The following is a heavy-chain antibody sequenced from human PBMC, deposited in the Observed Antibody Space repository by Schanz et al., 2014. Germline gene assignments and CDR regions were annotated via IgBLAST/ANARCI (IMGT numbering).Heavy chain of an antibody. CDR3: ARKVVAAIGGYYDN. J-gene: IGHJ4*02. CDR1: GFSFSSYA. D-gene: IGHD2-15*01. V-gene: IGHV3-23*04. Sequence: VQLVESGGGLVKPGGSLRLSCAASGFSFSSYAMGWVRQARGKGLEWVSAMNESHSTIYYADSVRGRFTISRDNAENTLFLQMNSLRAEDTAVYYCARKVVAAIGGYYDNWGQGTLVIVSS. CDR2: MNESHSTI.